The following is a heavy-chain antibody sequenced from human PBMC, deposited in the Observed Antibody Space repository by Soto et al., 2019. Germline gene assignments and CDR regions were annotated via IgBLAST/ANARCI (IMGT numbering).Heavy chain of an antibody. CDR3: ATWSSSWPYYFDY. CDR2: ISGTGTST. Sequence: EVQLLESGGGLVQPAGSLRLSCAASGFTFSNYAMSWVRQAPGKGLEWVSAISGTGTSTYYADSVKGRFTVSRDNSKHTLYLQMNSLRAEDTAVYYCATWSSSWPYYFDYWGQGTLVTVSS. J-gene: IGHJ4*02. V-gene: IGHV3-23*01. D-gene: IGHD6-13*01. CDR1: GFTFSNYA.